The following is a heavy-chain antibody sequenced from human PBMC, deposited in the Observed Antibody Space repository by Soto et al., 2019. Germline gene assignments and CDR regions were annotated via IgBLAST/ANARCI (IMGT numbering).Heavy chain of an antibody. CDR2: INPNGGVT. CDR3: ARESGGATATLDYYYFYMDV. J-gene: IGHJ6*03. Sequence: QVQLVQSGAEVKKPGASVTVSCRSSGDTFNDYYIHWVRQAPGQGLEWMGWINPNGGVTKYAQKFQGWVSMTRDTSIRTVYMRLSRLRSDDTAVYYCARESGGATATLDYYYFYMDVWGTWTTVTVSS. V-gene: IGHV1-2*04. D-gene: IGHD5-12*01. CDR1: GDTFNDYY.